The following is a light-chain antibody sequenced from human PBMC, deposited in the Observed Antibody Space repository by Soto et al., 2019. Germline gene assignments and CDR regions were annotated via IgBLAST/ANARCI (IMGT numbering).Light chain of an antibody. CDR1: QSVCGT. Sequence: IVMERSPSTLSVCPGEHATISCRGSQSVCGTXSRYQQKPGQAPRLRIYGASTMATGIPARLSGSGSGTEFTLTISSLQSEDFAVYYCQQYNSWSWTFGQGTKVDIK. CDR3: QQYNSWSWT. J-gene: IGKJ1*01. CDR2: GAS. V-gene: IGKV3-15*01.